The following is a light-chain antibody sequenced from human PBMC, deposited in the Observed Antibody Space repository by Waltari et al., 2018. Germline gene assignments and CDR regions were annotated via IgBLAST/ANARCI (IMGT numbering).Light chain of an antibody. CDR2: YDR. CDR3: HVWHPHVDPGV. V-gene: IGLV3-21*04. Sequence: SSVVTHPPSVSVAPGGTATTTGGADNIGTSSVHWYQQKAGQAPVLVIFYDRDRPSGIPDRFSGSNSGNTATLTSSRVEAGDEARYYCHVWHPHVDPGVFGTGTEVTVL. J-gene: IGLJ1*01. CDR1: NIGTSS.